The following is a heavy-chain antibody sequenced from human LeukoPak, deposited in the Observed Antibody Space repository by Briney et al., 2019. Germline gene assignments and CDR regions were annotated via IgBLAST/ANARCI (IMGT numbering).Heavy chain of an antibody. V-gene: IGHV3-33*01. J-gene: IGHJ4*02. CDR3: ARDLSAGRYFDY. CDR1: GFTFSSYG. D-gene: IGHD5-24*01. Sequence: GRSLRLSCAASGFTFSSYGMHWVRQAPGKGLEWVAVIWYDGSNKYYADSVRGRFTISRDNSKNTLYLQMNSLRAEDTAVYYCARDLSAGRYFDYWGQGTLVTVSS. CDR2: IWYDGSNK.